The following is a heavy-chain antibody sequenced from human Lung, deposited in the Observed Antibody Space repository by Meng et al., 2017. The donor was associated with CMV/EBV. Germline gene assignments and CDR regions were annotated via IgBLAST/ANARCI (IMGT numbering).Heavy chain of an antibody. CDR3: ATGATLDY. V-gene: IGHV3-21*01. CDR1: GFTFSSYR. J-gene: IGHJ4*02. Sequence: SCAASGFTFSSYRINWVRQAPGKGLEWVASISSTIAYIYYAESVEGRFIIYRDNAKSSLYLTMDSLAVEDTAVYYCATGATLDYWGQGKVVTVSS. CDR2: ISSTIAYI. D-gene: IGHD3-10*01.